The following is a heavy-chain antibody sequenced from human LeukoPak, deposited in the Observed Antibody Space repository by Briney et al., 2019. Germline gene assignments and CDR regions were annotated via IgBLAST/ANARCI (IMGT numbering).Heavy chain of an antibody. CDR3: TKVRLLGALDDAFDV. CDR2: IRHDGSQQ. D-gene: IGHD7-27*01. J-gene: IGHJ3*01. CDR1: GFTFSSYG. V-gene: IGHV3-30*02. Sequence: GGSLRLSCAASGFTFSSYGMHWVRQAPGKGLEWVAFIRHDGSQQYYRDSVKGRFTISRDNSKNTLYLQMNSLRAEDTAVYYCTKVRLLGALDDAFDVWGQGTMVTVSS.